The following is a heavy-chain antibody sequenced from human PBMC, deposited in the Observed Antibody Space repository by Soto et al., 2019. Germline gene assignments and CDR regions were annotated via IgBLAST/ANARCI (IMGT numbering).Heavy chain of an antibody. Sequence: EVQLLESGGGLVQPGGSLRLSCVGSGFSFSSYAMTWVRQAPGQGLEWVSGISGSGGTTFYADSVKGRFTISRDNSKNTLYLQMNSLRAEDTAVYYCAKDLGYTSSWYYALHIWGQGTMVTVSS. J-gene: IGHJ3*02. D-gene: IGHD6-13*01. CDR3: AKDLGYTSSWYYALHI. CDR1: GFSFSSYA. V-gene: IGHV3-23*01. CDR2: ISGSGGTT.